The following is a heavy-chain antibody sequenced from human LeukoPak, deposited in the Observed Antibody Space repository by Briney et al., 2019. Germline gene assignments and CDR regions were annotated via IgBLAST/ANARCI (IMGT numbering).Heavy chain of an antibody. D-gene: IGHD5-12*01. CDR2: INHSGST. CDR1: GGSFSGYY. V-gene: IGHV4-34*01. CDR3: ARNRLGYSGYGGLDY. Sequence: SETLSLTCAVYGGSFSGYYWSWIRQPPGKGLEWIGEINHSGSTNYNPSLKSRVTISVDTSKNQFSLKLSSVTAADTAVYYCARNRLGYSGYGGLDYWGQGTLVTVSS. J-gene: IGHJ4*02.